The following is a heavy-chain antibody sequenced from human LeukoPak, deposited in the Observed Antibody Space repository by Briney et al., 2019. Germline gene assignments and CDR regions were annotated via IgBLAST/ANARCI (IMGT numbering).Heavy chain of an antibody. V-gene: IGHV3-23*01. CDR2: IDGVGDRT. J-gene: IGHJ4*02. CDR3: AKVRGVISPPFDY. D-gene: IGHD3-10*01. CDR1: GFTFNPYA. Sequence: GGSLRLSCAASGFTFNPYAMSWVRQAPGKGLEWVAVIDGVGDRTYYADSVKGRFTISRDNSKDTLFLQMNSLKADDTAVYYCAKVRGVISPPFDYWGQGTLVTVS.